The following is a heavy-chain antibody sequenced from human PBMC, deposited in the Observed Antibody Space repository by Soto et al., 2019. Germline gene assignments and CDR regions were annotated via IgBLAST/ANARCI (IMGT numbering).Heavy chain of an antibody. Sequence: PSETLSLTCAVSGGSISSSNWWSWVRQPPGKGLEWSGEIYHSGSTNYNPSLKSRVTISVDKSKNQFSLKLSSVTAADTAVDYCARDRIVGATATYYYYYGMDVWGQGTTVTVSS. CDR2: IYHSGST. CDR3: ARDRIVGATATYYYYYGMDV. J-gene: IGHJ6*02. V-gene: IGHV4-4*02. CDR1: GGSISSSNW. D-gene: IGHD1-26*01.